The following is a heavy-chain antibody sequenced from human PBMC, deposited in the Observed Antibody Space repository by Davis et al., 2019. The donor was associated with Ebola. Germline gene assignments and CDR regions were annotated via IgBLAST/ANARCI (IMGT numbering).Heavy chain of an antibody. Sequence: GGSLRLSCAASGFTFSDYYMSWIRQAPGKGLEWVSYISSSSRYTNYADSVKGRFTISRDNAKNSLYLQMNSLRAEDTAVYYCARDWWIFGVEYGMDVWGQGTTVTVSS. D-gene: IGHD3-3*01. CDR1: GFTFSDYY. V-gene: IGHV3-11*06. CDR2: ISSSSRYT. CDR3: ARDWWIFGVEYGMDV. J-gene: IGHJ6*02.